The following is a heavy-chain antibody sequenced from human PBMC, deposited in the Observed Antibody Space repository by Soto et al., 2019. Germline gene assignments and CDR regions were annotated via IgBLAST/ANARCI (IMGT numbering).Heavy chain of an antibody. Sequence: SVKVSCKASGGTFSSYAISWVRQAPGQGLEWMGGIIPIFGTANYAQKFQGRVTITADESTSTAYMELSSLRSEDTAVYYCARDSWASYYYYYHGMDVWGQGTTVTVSS. CDR3: ARDSWASYYYYYHGMDV. V-gene: IGHV1-69*13. CDR1: GGTFSSYA. CDR2: IIPIFGTA. J-gene: IGHJ6*02.